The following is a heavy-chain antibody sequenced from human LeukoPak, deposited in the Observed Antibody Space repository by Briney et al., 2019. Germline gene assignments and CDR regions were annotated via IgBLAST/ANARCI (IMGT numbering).Heavy chain of an antibody. CDR2: ISWNSGSI. CDR1: GFTFDDYA. V-gene: IGHV3-9*01. D-gene: IGHD3-22*01. J-gene: IGHJ3*02. CDR3: AKDRITMIVGDAFDI. Sequence: GGSLRLSCAASGFTFDDYAMHWVRHAPGKGLEWVSGISWNSGSIGYADSVKGRFTISRDNAKNSLYLQMNSLRAEDTALYYCAKDRITMIVGDAFDIWGQGTMVTVSS.